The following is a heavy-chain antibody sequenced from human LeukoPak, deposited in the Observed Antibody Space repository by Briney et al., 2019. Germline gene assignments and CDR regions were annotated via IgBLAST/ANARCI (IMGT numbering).Heavy chain of an antibody. CDR3: AREDPQTTVPEGMDV. J-gene: IGHJ6*02. CDR1: GGSISYYY. CDR2: IYYSGTT. D-gene: IGHD4-17*01. V-gene: IGHV4-59*01. Sequence: SETLSLTCTVSGGSISYYYWSWIRQSPGKGLEWIGYIYYSGTTNYNPSLKSRVTISVDTSKNQFSLQLRSVTAADTAVYYCAREDPQTTVPEGMDVWGQGTTVAVSS.